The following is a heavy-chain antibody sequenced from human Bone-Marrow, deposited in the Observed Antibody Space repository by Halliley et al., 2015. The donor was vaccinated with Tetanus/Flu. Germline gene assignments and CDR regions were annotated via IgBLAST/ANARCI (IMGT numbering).Heavy chain of an antibody. J-gene: IGHJ2*01. V-gene: IGHV4-59*01. CDR3: ARYRKITMIVVGPPHWYFDL. Sequence: NYSPSLKSRVTISVDTSKNQFSLKLSSVTAADTAVYYCARYRKITMIVVGPPHWYFDLWGRGTLVTVSS. D-gene: IGHD3-22*01.